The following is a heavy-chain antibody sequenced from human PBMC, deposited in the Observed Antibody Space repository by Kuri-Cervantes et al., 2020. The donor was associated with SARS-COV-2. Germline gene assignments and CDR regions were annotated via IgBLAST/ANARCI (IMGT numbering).Heavy chain of an antibody. Sequence: SETLSLTCNVSGDSIRDYYWNWIRQSPGKGLEWIGYVYYSGITDYNPSLKSRVTISVDTSKNQFSLKLSSVTAADTAVYYCARQDLLDCSSTSCSFDAFDIWGQGTMVTVSS. J-gene: IGHJ3*02. V-gene: IGHV4-59*08. CDR2: VYYSGIT. D-gene: IGHD2-2*01. CDR1: GDSIRDYY. CDR3: ARQDLLDCSSTSCSFDAFDI.